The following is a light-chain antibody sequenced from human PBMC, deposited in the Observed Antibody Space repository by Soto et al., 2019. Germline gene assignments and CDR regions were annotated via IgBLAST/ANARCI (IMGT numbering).Light chain of an antibody. CDR1: QSISGT. V-gene: IGKV3-15*01. J-gene: IGKJ1*01. Sequence: EIVMTQSPATLSVSPGGRATLSCRASQSISGTLAWYQQKPGQAPRLLIYGASTRATSFPARFSGSGSVTDFTLAITGLQPEDFATYYCLQYYNFSWTFGQGTKVDIK. CDR2: GAS. CDR3: LQYYNFSWT.